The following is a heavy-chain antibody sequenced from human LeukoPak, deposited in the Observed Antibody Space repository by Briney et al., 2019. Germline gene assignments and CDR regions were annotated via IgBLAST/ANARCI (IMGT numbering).Heavy chain of an antibody. CDR1: GGSISSGGYS. V-gene: IGHV4-30-4*07. CDR3: ARHESAVGALFY. D-gene: IGHD1-26*01. CDR2: IYSSGST. Sequence: SQTLSLTCAVSGGSISSGGYSWSWIRQSPGKGLEWIGYIYSSGSTNSNPSLKSRVSISVDTSRNQFSLKLSSVTAADTAVYYCARHESAVGALFYWGQGTLVTVSS. J-gene: IGHJ4*02.